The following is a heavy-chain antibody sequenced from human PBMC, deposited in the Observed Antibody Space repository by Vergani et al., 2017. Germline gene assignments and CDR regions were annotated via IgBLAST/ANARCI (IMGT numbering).Heavy chain of an antibody. CDR2: INPNTGGT. Sequence: QVQLVQSGAEVKKSGASVKVSCKASGDTFSDYYIHWVRQAPGQGLEWMAWINPNTGGTNYAQKFQGRVTMTRDTSISTAYMELSRLTSDDTAVYYCARELAAVSYYYGMDVWSQGTTVTVSS. CDR1: GDTFSDYY. J-gene: IGHJ6*02. D-gene: IGHD6-13*01. V-gene: IGHV1-2*02. CDR3: ARELAAVSYYYGMDV.